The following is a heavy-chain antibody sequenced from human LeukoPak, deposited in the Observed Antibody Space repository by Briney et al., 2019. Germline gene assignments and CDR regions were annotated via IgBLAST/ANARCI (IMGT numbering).Heavy chain of an antibody. CDR1: GFTFSSYA. V-gene: IGHV3-23*01. J-gene: IGHJ4*02. CDR3: AKTRPLDSSSWSHGDY. D-gene: IGHD6-13*01. Sequence: GGSLRLSCAASGFTFSSYAMSWVRQAPGKGLEWVSAISGSGDSTYYGDSVKGRFTISRDNSKNTPYLQMNSLRAEDTAVYYCAKTRPLDSSSWSHGDYWGQGTLVTVSS. CDR2: ISGSGDST.